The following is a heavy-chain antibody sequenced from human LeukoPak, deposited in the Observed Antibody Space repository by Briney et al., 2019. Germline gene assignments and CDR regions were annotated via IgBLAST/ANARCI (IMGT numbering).Heavy chain of an antibody. CDR3: ARDRYCSGGSCYFTDDY. CDR1: GYTFTGYY. CDR2: INPNSGGT. D-gene: IGHD2-15*01. Sequence: ASVKVSCKASGYTFTGYYMHWVRQAPGQGLEWMGWINPNSGGTYSAQKFQGRVTMTRDTSISTAYMELSGLRSDDTAVYYYARDRYCSGGSCYFTDDYWGQGTLVTVSS. J-gene: IGHJ4*02. V-gene: IGHV1-2*02.